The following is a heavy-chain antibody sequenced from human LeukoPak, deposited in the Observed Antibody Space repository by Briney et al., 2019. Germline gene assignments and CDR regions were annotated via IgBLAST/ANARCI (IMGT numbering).Heavy chain of an antibody. J-gene: IGHJ4*02. Sequence: GGSLRLSCAASGFTFSGSAMHWVRQASGKGLEWVVLIRSKANNYAPAYAASVKGRFTISRDNSKNTAYLQMNSLKTEDTAVYYCTRLDPNYYDSSGEIDYWGQGTLVTVSS. V-gene: IGHV3-73*01. CDR3: TRLDPNYYDSSGEIDY. CDR1: GFTFSGSA. CDR2: IRSKANNYAP. D-gene: IGHD3-22*01.